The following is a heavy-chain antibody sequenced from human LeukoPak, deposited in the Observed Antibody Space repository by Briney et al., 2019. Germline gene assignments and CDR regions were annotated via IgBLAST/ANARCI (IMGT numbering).Heavy chain of an antibody. CDR3: ARDPGTSLDY. J-gene: IGHJ4*02. D-gene: IGHD1-1*01. Sequence: VSLRLSCAASGVTFSSYSMNWVRQAPGKGLEWVSSISSSSSYIYYAHSVKGRFTISRDNAKNSLYLQMNSLRAEDTAVYYCARDPGTSLDYWGQGTLVTVSS. CDR2: ISSSSSYI. V-gene: IGHV3-21*01. CDR1: GVTFSSYS.